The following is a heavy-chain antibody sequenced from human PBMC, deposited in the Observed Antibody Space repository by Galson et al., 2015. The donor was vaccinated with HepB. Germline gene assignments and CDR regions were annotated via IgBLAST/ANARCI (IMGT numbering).Heavy chain of an antibody. V-gene: IGHV3-30*03. CDR1: GFTFSSYG. J-gene: IGHJ4*02. Sequence: SLRLSCAASGFTFSSYGMHWVRQAPGKGLEWVAVISYDGSNKYYADSVKGRFTISRDNSKNTLYLQMNSLRAEDTAVYYCKGRSVDFDYWGQGTLVTVSS. CDR2: ISYDGSNK. CDR3: KGRSVDFDY.